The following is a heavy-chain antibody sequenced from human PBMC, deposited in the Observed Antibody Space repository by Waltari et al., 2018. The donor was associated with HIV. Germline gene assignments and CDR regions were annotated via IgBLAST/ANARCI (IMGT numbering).Heavy chain of an antibody. Sequence: QLQLQESGPGLVKPSETLSLTCTVSGGSISSSSYYWGWIRQPPGKGLEWIGSIYYSGSTYYNPSLKSRVTISVDTSKNQFSLKLSSVTAADTAVYYCARLTTVAYDAFDIWGQGTMVTVSS. V-gene: IGHV4-39*01. D-gene: IGHD4-17*01. CDR2: IYYSGST. CDR1: GGSISSSSYY. CDR3: ARLTTVAYDAFDI. J-gene: IGHJ3*02.